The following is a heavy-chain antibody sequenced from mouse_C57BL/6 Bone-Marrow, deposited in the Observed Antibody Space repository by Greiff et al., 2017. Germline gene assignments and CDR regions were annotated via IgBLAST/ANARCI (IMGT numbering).Heavy chain of an antibody. Sequence: QVQLQLSGPELVKPGASVKLSCKASGYTFTSYDINWVKQWPGQGLEWIGWIYPRDGSTKYKEKFKGKATLTVDTSSSTSYVALHSLASEDSAVYFCTGGGDGSSDWYFDVWGTETTVTVSS. J-gene: IGHJ1*03. CDR1: GYTFTSYD. D-gene: IGHD1-1*01. CDR2: IYPRDGST. V-gene: IGHV1-85*01. CDR3: TGGGDGSSDWYFDV.